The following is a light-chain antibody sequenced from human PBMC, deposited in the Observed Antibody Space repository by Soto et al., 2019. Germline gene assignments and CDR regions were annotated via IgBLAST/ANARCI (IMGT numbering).Light chain of an antibody. CDR3: QQRSSYPLT. CDR2: ETS. V-gene: IGKV3-11*01. CDR1: QSVSTY. J-gene: IGKJ4*01. Sequence: EIVLTQSPATLSLSPGERATLSCRASQSVSTYLAWYQQKPGQAPRLLIYETSNRASGIPARFSGSGSGTDFTLTISSLEPEDFALYYCQQRSSYPLTFGGGTKVEIK.